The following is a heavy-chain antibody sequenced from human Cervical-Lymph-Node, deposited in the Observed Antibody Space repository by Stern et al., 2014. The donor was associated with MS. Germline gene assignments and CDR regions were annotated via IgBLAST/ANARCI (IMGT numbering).Heavy chain of an antibody. Sequence: VQLVQSGAEVKKPGSSVKVSCKASGGTFSSYTIGWVRQAPGQGLEWMGWIIPMVGIENYAEKFQGIVPITADESTSTAYMALSTVMSKDTAVYYCAKATSDYIWGSYRYLDYWGQGTQVTVSS. V-gene: IGHV1-69*01. D-gene: IGHD3-16*02. CDR2: IIPMVGIE. CDR3: AKATSDYIWGSYRYLDY. CDR1: GGTFSSYT. J-gene: IGHJ4*02.